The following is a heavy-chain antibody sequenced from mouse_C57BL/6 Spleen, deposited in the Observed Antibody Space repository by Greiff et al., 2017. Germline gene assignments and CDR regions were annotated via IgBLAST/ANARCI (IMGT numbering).Heavy chain of an antibody. V-gene: IGHV1-72*01. J-gene: IGHJ4*01. CDR2: IDPNSGGT. D-gene: IGHD2-3*01. CDR3: ARPSYDGYYGDYAMDY. CDR1: GYTFTSYW. Sequence: QVQLQQPGAELVKPGASVKLSCKASGYTFTSYWMHWVKQRPGRGLEWIGRIDPNSGGTKYNEKFKSKATLTVDKPSSTAYMQLSSLTSEDSAVYYCARPSYDGYYGDYAMDYWGQGTSVTVSS.